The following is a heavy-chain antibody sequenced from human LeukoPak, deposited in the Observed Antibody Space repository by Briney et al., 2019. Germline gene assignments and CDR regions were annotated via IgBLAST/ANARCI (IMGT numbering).Heavy chain of an antibody. V-gene: IGHV3-53*01. CDR1: GFTVSSND. CDR2: IYTGGKT. CDR3: ARDLCTSTNCYGAFDY. D-gene: IGHD2-2*01. Sequence: GGSLRLSCAASGFTVSSNDMSWVRQAPGKGLEWVSIIYTGGKTYYADSVKGRFTISRDNSKNTVYLQMNSLRAEDTAVYYCARDLCTSTNCYGAFDYWGQGTLVTVSS. J-gene: IGHJ4*02.